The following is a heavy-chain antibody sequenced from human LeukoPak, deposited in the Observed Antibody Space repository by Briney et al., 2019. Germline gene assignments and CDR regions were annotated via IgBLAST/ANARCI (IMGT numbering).Heavy chain of an antibody. V-gene: IGHV1-18*01. J-gene: IGHJ3*02. CDR1: GYTFTSYG. Sequence: RASVKVSCKASGYTFTSYGISWVRQAPGQGLEWMGWISAYNGNANYAQKLQGRVTMTTDTSTSTAYMELRSLRSDDTAVYYCARDVLEYGGYDAFDIWGQGTMVTVSS. CDR2: ISAYNGNA. D-gene: IGHD3-3*02. CDR3: ARDVLEYGGYDAFDI.